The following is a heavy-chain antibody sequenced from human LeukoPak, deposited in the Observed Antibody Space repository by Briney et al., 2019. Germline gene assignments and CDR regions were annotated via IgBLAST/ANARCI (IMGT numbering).Heavy chain of an antibody. CDR3: AKGSSSSRPYYFDY. D-gene: IGHD6-6*01. V-gene: IGHV3-23*01. CDR1: GFTFSTYA. Sequence: HPGGSLRLSCAASGFTFSTYAMSRVRQAPGKGLEWISAITDSGGSTYHADSVKGRFTISRDNSENALYLQMNSLRVEDTAVYYCAKGSSSSRPYYFDYWGQGSLVTVSS. CDR2: ITDSGGST. J-gene: IGHJ4*02.